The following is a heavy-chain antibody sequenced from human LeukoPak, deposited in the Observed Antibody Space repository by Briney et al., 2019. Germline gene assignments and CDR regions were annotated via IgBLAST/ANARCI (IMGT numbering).Heavy chain of an antibody. J-gene: IGHJ6*02. CDR3: ASIRLYYYGMDV. CDR1: GGSFSGYY. CDR2: INHSGST. Sequence: SETLSLTCAVYGGSFSGYYWSWIRQPPGKGLEWIGEINHSGSTNYNPSLKSRVTISVDTSKNQFSLKLSSVTAADTAVYYCASIRLYYYGMDVWGQGTTVTVSS. V-gene: IGHV4-34*01.